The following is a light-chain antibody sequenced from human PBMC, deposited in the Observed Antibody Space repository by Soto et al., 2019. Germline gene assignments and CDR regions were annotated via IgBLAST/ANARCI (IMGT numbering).Light chain of an antibody. CDR3: LQKYFYPFT. CDR2: AAS. CDR1: QGIRND. Sequence: AIRMTQSPSSLSASVGDRVTITCRASQGIRNDLDWVQQKPGKAPKLLIYAASNLQSGVPARFSGSRSGTDFTLTISSLQPEDFATYYCLQKYFYPFTFGPGTKVDIK. V-gene: IGKV1-6*01. J-gene: IGKJ3*01.